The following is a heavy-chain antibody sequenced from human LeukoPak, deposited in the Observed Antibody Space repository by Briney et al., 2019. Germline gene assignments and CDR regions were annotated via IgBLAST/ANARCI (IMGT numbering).Heavy chain of an antibody. CDR2: ISYDGSNK. J-gene: IGHJ6*03. CDR1: GFTFSSYG. D-gene: IGHD3-3*01. V-gene: IGHV3-30*18. Sequence: GRSLRLSCAASGFTFSSYGMHWVRQAPGKGLEWVAVISYDGSNKYYADSVKGRFTISRDNSKNTLYLQMNSLRAEDTAVYYCAKDPHTIFGVVTPVTYYYYMDVWGKGTTVTVSS. CDR3: AKDPHTIFGVVTPVTYYYYMDV.